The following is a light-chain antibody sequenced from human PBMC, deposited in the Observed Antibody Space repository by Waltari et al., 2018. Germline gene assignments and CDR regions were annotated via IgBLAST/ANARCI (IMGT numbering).Light chain of an antibody. CDR3: SSYAGSNNVV. CDR2: GVS. J-gene: IGLJ2*01. V-gene: IGLV2-8*01. Sequence: QSALTQPPSASGSPGQSVTISCTGTSNDVGGYNYVSWYQQHPGKAPKLMIYGVSNRPSGVPDRFSGSKSGYTASLTVSGLQAEDEADYFCSSYAGSNNVVFGGGTKLTVL. CDR1: SNDVGGYNY.